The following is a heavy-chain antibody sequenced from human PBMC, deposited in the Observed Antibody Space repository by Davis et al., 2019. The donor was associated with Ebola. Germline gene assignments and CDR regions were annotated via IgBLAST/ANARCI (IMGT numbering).Heavy chain of an antibody. D-gene: IGHD6-6*01. J-gene: IGHJ4*02. CDR3: ARDHPLNIEALPDY. Sequence: GESLKISCAASGFTFSSYSMNWVRQAPGKGLEWVSSISSSSSYIYYADSVKGRFTISRDNAKNSLYLQMNSLRAEDTAVYYCARDHPLNIEALPDYWGQGTLVTVSS. V-gene: IGHV3-21*01. CDR1: GFTFSSYS. CDR2: ISSSSSYI.